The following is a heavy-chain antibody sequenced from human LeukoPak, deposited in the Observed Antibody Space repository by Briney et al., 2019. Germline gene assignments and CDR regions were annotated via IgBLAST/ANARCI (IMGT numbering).Heavy chain of an antibody. D-gene: IGHD3/OR15-3a*01. V-gene: IGHV4-61*02. CDR1: GGSISSSSYY. CDR2: IYTSGST. Sequence: SETLSLTCTVSGGSISSSSYYWSWIRQPAGKGLEWIGRIYTSGSTNYNPSLKSRVTISVDTSKNQFSLKLSSVTAADTAVYYCARITSGGTGYDYWGQGTLVTVSS. J-gene: IGHJ4*02. CDR3: ARITSGGTGYDY.